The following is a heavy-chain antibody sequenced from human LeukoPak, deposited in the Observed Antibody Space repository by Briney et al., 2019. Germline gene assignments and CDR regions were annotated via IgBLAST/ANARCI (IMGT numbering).Heavy chain of an antibody. V-gene: IGHV4-39*01. J-gene: IGHJ3*02. D-gene: IGHD2-2*01. CDR2: IYYSGST. CDR3: AGYCSSTSCPNNAFDI. Sequence: SETLSLTXTVSGGSISSSSYYWGWIRQPPGKGLEWIGSIYYSGSTYYNPSLKSRVTISVDTSKNQFSLKLSSVTAADTAVYYCAGYCSSTSCPNNAFDIWGQGTMVTVSS. CDR1: GGSISSSSYY.